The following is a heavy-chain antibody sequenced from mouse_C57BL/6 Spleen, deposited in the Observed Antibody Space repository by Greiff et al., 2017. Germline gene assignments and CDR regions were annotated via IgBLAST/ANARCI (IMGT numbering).Heavy chain of an antibody. CDR1: GYTFTSYW. V-gene: IGHV1-69*01. CDR3: ARLRRDGYYFDY. J-gene: IGHJ2*01. D-gene: IGHD2-12*01. Sequence: QVQLKQPGAELVMPGASVKLSCKASGYTFTSYWMHWVKQRPGQGLEWIGEIDPSDSYTNYNQKFKGKSTLTVDKSSSTAYMQLSSLTSEDSAVYYCARLRRDGYYFDYWGQGTTLTVSS. CDR2: IDPSDSYT.